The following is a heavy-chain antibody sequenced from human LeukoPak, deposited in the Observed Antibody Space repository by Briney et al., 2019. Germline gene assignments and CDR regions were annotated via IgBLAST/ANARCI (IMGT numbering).Heavy chain of an antibody. V-gene: IGHV3-74*01. J-gene: IGHJ5*02. CDR2: NNGDGSTT. CDR1: GFSLSGYW. Sequence: GGSLRLSCVASGFSLSGYWMYWVRQAPGKGLMYISRNNGDGSTTNYADVVKGRFTMSRDNSKNTLYLYLNSLRAEDAAVYYCAKTDNDFWSGHHWGQGTLVTVSS. CDR3: AKTDNDFWSGHH. D-gene: IGHD3-3*01.